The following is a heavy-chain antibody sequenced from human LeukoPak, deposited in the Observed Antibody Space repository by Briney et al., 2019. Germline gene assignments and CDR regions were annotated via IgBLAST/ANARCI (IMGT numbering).Heavy chain of an antibody. J-gene: IGHJ4*02. D-gene: IGHD1-26*01. CDR3: ARDGAGNYDY. CDR2: IYAGGDT. V-gene: IGHV3-66*01. Sequence: PGGSLRLSCAASGFTVSNNYMSWVRQAPGKGLEWVSIIYAGGDTYYADSVKGRFTVSRDNYRNRLYLQMNSLRAEDTAIYYCARDGAGNYDYWGQGNPGHRFL. CDR1: GFTVSNNY.